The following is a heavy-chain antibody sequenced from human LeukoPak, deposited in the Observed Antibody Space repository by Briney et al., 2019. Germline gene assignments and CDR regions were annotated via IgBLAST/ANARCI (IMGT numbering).Heavy chain of an antibody. CDR2: ISGSGGST. CDR3: AKVTRARYGSGSYSWFDP. D-gene: IGHD3-10*01. CDR1: GFTFSSYA. Sequence: TGGSLRLSCAASGFTFSSYAMSWVRQAPGKGLEWVSAISGSGGSTYYADSVKGRFTIPRDNSKNTLYLQMNSLRAEDTAVYYCAKVTRARYGSGSYSWFDPWGQGTLVTVSS. V-gene: IGHV3-23*01. J-gene: IGHJ5*02.